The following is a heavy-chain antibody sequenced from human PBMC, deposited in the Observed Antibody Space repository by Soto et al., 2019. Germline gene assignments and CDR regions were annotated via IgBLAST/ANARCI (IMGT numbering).Heavy chain of an antibody. CDR3: TTDEVWCTNGFCRYYYYGMDV. CDR1: GFTFSSAW. Sequence: EVQLMESGGGLVKPGGSLRLSCAASGFTFSSAWMSWVRQAPGKGLEWVGRIKSKTDGGTTDYAAPVKGRFTISRDDSKNTLYLQLNSLKTADTAVYYCTTDEVWCTNGFCRYYYYGMDVW. D-gene: IGHD2-8*01. CDR2: IKSKTDGGTT. J-gene: IGHJ6*01. V-gene: IGHV3-15*01.